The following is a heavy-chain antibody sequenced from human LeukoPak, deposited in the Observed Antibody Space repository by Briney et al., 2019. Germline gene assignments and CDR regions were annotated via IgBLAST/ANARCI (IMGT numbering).Heavy chain of an antibody. CDR1: GYTLTELS. J-gene: IGHJ4*02. V-gene: IGHV1-24*01. Sequence: GASVKVSCKVSGYTLTELSMHWVRQAPGKGLEWMGGFDPEDGETIYAQKFQGRVTMTEDTSTDTAYMELSSLRSEDTAVYYCAGIAAAGIGFDYWGQGTLVTVSS. D-gene: IGHD6-13*01. CDR3: AGIAAAGIGFDY. CDR2: FDPEDGET.